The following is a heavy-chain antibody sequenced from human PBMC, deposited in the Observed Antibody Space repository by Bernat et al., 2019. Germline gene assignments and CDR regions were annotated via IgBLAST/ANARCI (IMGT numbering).Heavy chain of an antibody. CDR2: IYYSGST. V-gene: IGHV4-39*01. CDR1: GGSISTGSYY. J-gene: IGHJ3*02. CDR3: ARLGSSSDAFDI. D-gene: IGHD6-6*01. Sequence: QLQLQESGPGLVKPSETLSLTCTVSGGSISTGSYYWGWIRQPPGKGLEWIGSIYYSGSTYYNPSLKSRVTISVDTSKKQLYLNLNSVPAADTAGYYCARLGSSSDAFDIWGQGTMVTVSS.